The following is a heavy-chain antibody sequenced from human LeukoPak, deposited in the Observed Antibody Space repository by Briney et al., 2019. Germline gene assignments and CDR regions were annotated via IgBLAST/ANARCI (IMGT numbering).Heavy chain of an antibody. CDR3: ARARLPYGPYFDS. V-gene: IGHV4-4*07. D-gene: IGHD4-17*01. J-gene: IGHJ4*02. Sequence: SETLSLTCTVSGGSISSYYWNWIRQPAGKGLEWIGRIYVTGTTNYNLSLKSRVTISINTSKMQFSLKLRSVTVEDTGVYYCARARLPYGPYFDSWGQGTLVTVSS. CDR2: IYVTGTT. CDR1: GGSISSYY.